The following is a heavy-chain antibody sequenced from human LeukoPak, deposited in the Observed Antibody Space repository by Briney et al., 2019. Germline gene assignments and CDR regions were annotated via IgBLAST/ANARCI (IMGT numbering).Heavy chain of an antibody. V-gene: IGHV1-69*05. Sequence: ASVKVSXKASGGTFSSYAISWVRQAPGQGLEWMGGIFPIFGTANYAQKFQGRVTITTDESTSTAYMELSSLRSEDTAVYYCARASVYDSAYYYYYMDVWGKGTTVTVSS. D-gene: IGHD2/OR15-2a*01. J-gene: IGHJ6*03. CDR1: GGTFSSYA. CDR3: ARASVYDSAYYYYYMDV. CDR2: IFPIFGTA.